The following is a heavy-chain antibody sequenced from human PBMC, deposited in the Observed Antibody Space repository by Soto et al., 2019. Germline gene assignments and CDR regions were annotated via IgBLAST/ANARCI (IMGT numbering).Heavy chain of an antibody. CDR3: ARGSRGYYYYGMDV. V-gene: IGHV4-31*03. CDR1: GGSISSGGYY. J-gene: IGHJ6*02. D-gene: IGHD1-1*01. Sequence: LSLTCTVSGGSISSGGYYWSWIRQHPGKGLEWIGYIYYSGSTYYNPSLKSRVTISVDTSKNQFSLKLSSVTAADTAVYYCARGSRGYYYYGMDVWGQGTTVTVS. CDR2: IYYSGST.